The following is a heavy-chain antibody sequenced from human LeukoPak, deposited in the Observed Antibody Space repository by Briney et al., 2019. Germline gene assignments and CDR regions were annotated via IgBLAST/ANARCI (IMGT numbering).Heavy chain of an antibody. V-gene: IGHV3-48*03. D-gene: IGHD5-18*01. CDR1: GFIFSTYE. CDR2: IGSSGSPI. J-gene: IGHJ6*02. CDR3: ARDRKAMVSIPGSYYGMDV. Sequence: GGSLRLSCAASGFIFSTYEMHWVRQAPGKGLEWISYIGSSGSPIYYADSVRGRFTISRDNAKNSLYLQMNSLRAEDTAVYYCARDRKAMVSIPGSYYGMDVWGQGTTVTVSS.